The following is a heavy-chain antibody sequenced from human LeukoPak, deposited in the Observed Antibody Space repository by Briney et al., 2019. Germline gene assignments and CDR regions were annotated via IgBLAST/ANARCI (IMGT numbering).Heavy chain of an antibody. Sequence: GGSLRLSCAASGFTFSSYWMHWVRQAPGKGLVWVSRINSDGSSTSYADSVKGRFTISRDNSKNTLYLQMNSLRAEDTAVYYCAKARFGWVGDAFDIWGQGTMVTVSS. J-gene: IGHJ3*02. CDR1: GFTFSSYW. V-gene: IGHV3-74*01. CDR2: INSDGSST. CDR3: AKARFGWVGDAFDI. D-gene: IGHD3-16*01.